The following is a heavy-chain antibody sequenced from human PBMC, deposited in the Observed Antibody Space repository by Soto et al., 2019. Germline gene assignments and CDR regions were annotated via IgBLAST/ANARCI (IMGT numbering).Heavy chain of an antibody. CDR1: GGTFSSYA. V-gene: IGHV1-69*01. CDR3: ARLLAPVYGMDV. J-gene: IGHJ6*04. Sequence: QVQLVQSGAEVKKPGSSVKVSCKASGGTFSSYAISWVRQAPGQGLEWMGGIIPIFGTANYAHKFQGRVAITAEESTSTVYMELSSLRSKDSEVYYCARLLAPVYGMDVWGERNKVTVCS. CDR2: IIPIFGTA.